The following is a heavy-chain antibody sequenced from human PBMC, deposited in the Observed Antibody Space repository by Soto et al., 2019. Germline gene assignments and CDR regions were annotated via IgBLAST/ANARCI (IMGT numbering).Heavy chain of an antibody. J-gene: IGHJ3*02. V-gene: IGHV4-59*08. CDR2: IYYSGST. CDR1: GGSISSYY. D-gene: IGHD6-25*01. Sequence: SETLSLTCTVSGGSISSYYWSWIRQPPGKGLEWIGYIYYSGSTNYNPSLKSRVTISVDTSKNQFSLKLSSVTAADTAVYYCARIRRFLGGSGAFDIWGQGTMVTVSS. CDR3: ARIRRFLGGSGAFDI.